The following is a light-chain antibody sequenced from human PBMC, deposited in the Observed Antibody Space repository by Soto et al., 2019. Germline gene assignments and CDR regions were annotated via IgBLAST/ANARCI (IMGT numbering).Light chain of an antibody. J-gene: IGKJ1*01. CDR1: QGISSY. CDR2: TAS. V-gene: IGKV1-9*01. CDR3: QQYNNWPRT. Sequence: DIQLTQSPSFLSASVGDRVTITCRASQGISSYLAWYQQKPGKAPKLLISTASTLQSGVPSRFSGSGSGTEFTLTISSLQSEDFAVYYCQQYNNWPRTFGQGTKVEIK.